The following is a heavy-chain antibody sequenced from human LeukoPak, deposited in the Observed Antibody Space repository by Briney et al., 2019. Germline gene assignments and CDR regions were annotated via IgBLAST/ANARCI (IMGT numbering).Heavy chain of an antibody. CDR2: ISYDGSNK. J-gene: IGHJ3*02. Sequence: GGSLRLSCAASGFTFSNYGMHWVRQAPGKGLEWVALISYDGSNKYYADSVKGRFTISRDNSKNTLYLQMNSLRAEDTAVYYCAKDLNYDYVWGTSAFDIWGQGTMVTVSS. V-gene: IGHV3-30*18. D-gene: IGHD3-16*01. CDR1: GFTFSNYG. CDR3: AKDLNYDYVWGTSAFDI.